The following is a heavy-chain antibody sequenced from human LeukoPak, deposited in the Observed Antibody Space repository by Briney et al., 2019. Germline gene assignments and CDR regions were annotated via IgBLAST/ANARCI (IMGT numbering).Heavy chain of an antibody. CDR1: GFTFDDYA. J-gene: IGHJ4*02. V-gene: IGHV3-9*01. CDR2: ISWNSGTI. D-gene: IGHD3-10*01. Sequence: GRYLRLSCAASGFTFDDYAMHWVRQAPGKGLEWVSGISWNSGTIGYADSVKGRFTISRDNAKNSLYLQMDSLITEDTAFYYCARGRWFGESPFDYWGQGTLVTVSS. CDR3: ARGRWFGESPFDY.